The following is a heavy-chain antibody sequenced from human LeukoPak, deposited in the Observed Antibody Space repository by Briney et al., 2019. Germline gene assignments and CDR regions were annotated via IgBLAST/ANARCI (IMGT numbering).Heavy chain of an antibody. V-gene: IGHV3-7*03. J-gene: IGHJ6*03. CDR1: GFTFSSYW. CDR2: IKQDGSEK. CDR3: ARDRREIKLWLREYYYYYMDV. Sequence: PGGSLRLSCAVSGFTFSSYWMSWVRQAPGKGLEWVANIKQDGSEKYYVGSVKGRFTISRDNAKNSLNLQMNSLRAEDTAVYYCARDRREIKLWLREYYYYYMDVWGKGTTVTISS. D-gene: IGHD5-18*01.